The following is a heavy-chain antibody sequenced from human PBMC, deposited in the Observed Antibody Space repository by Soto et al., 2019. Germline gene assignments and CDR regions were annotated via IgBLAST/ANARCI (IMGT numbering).Heavy chain of an antibody. J-gene: IGHJ6*02. D-gene: IGHD5-12*01. CDR2: IIPIFGTA. Sequence: QVQLVQSGAEVKKPGSSVKVSCKASGGTFSSYAISWVRQAPGQGLEWMGGIIPIFGTANYAQKFQGRVTITADESTSTAYMELSSLRSEDTAVYYCARGGEGGYSGYDDYYYYYSMDVWGQGTTVTVSS. CDR3: ARGGEGGYSGYDDYYYYYSMDV. CDR1: GGTFSSYA. V-gene: IGHV1-69*01.